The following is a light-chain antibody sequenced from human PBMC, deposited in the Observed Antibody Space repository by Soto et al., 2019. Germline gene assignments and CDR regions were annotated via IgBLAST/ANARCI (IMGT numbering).Light chain of an antibody. CDR2: GNS. CDR1: SSNIGAGYD. V-gene: IGLV1-40*01. Sequence: QSVLTQPPSVSGAPGQRVTISCTGSSSNIGAGYDVHWYQQLPGTAPKLLIYGNSNRPSGVPDRFSGSKSGTSASLAITGLHAEDEADYYCLSYDSSLSGSVFGGGTKVTVL. J-gene: IGLJ3*02. CDR3: LSYDSSLSGSV.